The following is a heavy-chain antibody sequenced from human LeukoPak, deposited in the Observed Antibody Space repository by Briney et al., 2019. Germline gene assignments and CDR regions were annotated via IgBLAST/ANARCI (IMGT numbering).Heavy chain of an antibody. Sequence: SGPTLVNPTQTLTLTCTFSGFSLSTSGVGVGWIRQPPRKALEWLALIYWDDDKRYSPSLKNRLTITKDTSKNQVVLTMTNMDPADTATYYCAHRMLKTEGNTGAFDYWGQGTLVTVSS. CDR3: AHRMLKTEGNTGAFDY. V-gene: IGHV2-5*02. D-gene: IGHD7-27*01. CDR1: GFSLSTSGVG. J-gene: IGHJ4*02. CDR2: IYWDDDK.